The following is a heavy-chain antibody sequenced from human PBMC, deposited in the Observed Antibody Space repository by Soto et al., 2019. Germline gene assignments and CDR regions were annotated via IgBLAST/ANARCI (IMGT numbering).Heavy chain of an antibody. CDR3: ARDGGRHSGGIEY. Sequence: QVQLVQSGAEVKKPGSSVKVSCKASGGTFSSYSINWVRQAPGQGVEWMGEIIPIFGTANYAQKFQGRATIAADESTSTAYMELSSLRSEDTAVYYCARDGGRHSGGIEYWGQGTLVTVSS. CDR2: IIPIFGTA. J-gene: IGHJ4*02. V-gene: IGHV1-69*01. D-gene: IGHD1-26*01. CDR1: GGTFSSYS.